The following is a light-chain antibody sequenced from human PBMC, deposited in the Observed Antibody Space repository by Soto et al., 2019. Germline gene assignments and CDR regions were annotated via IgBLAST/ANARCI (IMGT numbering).Light chain of an antibody. CDR3: SSYSNSNPILV. V-gene: IGLV2-14*01. J-gene: IGLJ3*02. CDR2: EVT. Sequence: QSALTQPASVSGSPGQSITISCAGTSNEIGGYNYVSWYQQHPGRAPKLMIYEVTNRPLGVSNRFSGSKSGNTASLTISGLQAEDEADYYCSSYSNSNPILVFGGGTKVTVL. CDR1: SNEIGGYNY.